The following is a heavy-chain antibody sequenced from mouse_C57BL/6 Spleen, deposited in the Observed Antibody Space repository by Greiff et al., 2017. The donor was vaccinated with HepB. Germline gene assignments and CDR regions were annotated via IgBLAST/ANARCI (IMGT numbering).Heavy chain of an antibody. CDR3: ARIRGVTTSYFDY. V-gene: IGHV1-22*01. CDR1: GYTFTDYN. Sequence: VQLQQSGPELVKPGASVKMSCKASGYTFTDYNMHWVKQSHGKSLEWIGYINPNNGGTSYNQKFKGKATLTVNKSSSTAYMELRSLTSEDSAVYYCARIRGVTTSYFDYWGQGTTLTVSS. J-gene: IGHJ2*01. D-gene: IGHD2-3*01. CDR2: INPNNGGT.